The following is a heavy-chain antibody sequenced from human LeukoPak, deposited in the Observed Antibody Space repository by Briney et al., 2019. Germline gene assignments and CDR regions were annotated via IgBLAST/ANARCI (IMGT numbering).Heavy chain of an antibody. Sequence: GGSLRLSCAASGFTFSSYGMHWVRQAPGKGLEWVAVIWYDGSNKYYADSVKGRFTISRDNSKNTLYLQMNSLRAEDTAVYYCAKDTNILTGYYPVDYWGQGNPGHRLL. V-gene: IGHV3-33*06. D-gene: IGHD3-9*01. CDR2: IWYDGSNK. CDR1: GFTFSSYG. CDR3: AKDTNILTGYYPVDY. J-gene: IGHJ4*02.